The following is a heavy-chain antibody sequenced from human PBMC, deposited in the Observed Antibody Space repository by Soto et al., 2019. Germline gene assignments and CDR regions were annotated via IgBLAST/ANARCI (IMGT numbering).Heavy chain of an antibody. CDR1: GFTFSDYY. V-gene: IGHV3-11*06. J-gene: IGHJ4*02. D-gene: IGHD3-22*01. CDR2: ISSSTSFT. Sequence: PGESLKISCAASGFTFSDYYMSWIRQAPGKGLEWVSYISSSTSFTNYADSVKGRFTISRDNAKNSLHLQMNSLRAEDTAVYYCARIGYHYDSRNLPPPYYFDYWGQGTLVTVSS. CDR3: ARIGYHYDSRNLPPPYYFDY.